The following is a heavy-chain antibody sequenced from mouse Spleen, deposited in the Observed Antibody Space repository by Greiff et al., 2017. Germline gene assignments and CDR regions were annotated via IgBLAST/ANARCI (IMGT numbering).Heavy chain of an antibody. D-gene: IGHD2-4*01. CDR3: ARSPSTMITTWFAY. V-gene: IGHV7-3*01. Sequence: VQLKESGGGLVQPGGSLSLSCAASGFTFTDYYMSWVRQPPGKALEWLGFIRNKANGYTTEYSASVKGRFTISRDNSQSILYLQMNALRAEDSATYYCARSPSTMITTWFAYWGQGTLVTVSA. J-gene: IGHJ3*01. CDR2: IRNKANGYTT. CDR1: GFTFTDYY.